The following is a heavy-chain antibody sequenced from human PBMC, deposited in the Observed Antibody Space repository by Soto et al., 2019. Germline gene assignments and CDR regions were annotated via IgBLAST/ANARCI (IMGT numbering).Heavy chain of an antibody. CDR3: ARDRSVGATRSVPKFEY. Sequence: ASVKVSCKASGYTFTSYGISWVRQAPGQGLEWMGWISAYNGNTNYAQKLQGRVTMTTDTSTSTAYMELRSLRSDDTAVYYCARDRSVGATRSVPKFEYWGQGTLVTVSS. V-gene: IGHV1-18*01. CDR2: ISAYNGNT. D-gene: IGHD1-26*01. CDR1: GYTFTSYG. J-gene: IGHJ4*02.